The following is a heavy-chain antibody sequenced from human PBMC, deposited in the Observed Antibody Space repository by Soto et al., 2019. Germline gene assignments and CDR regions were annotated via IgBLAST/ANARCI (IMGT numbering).Heavy chain of an antibody. CDR2: TKSNADAGTT. CDR3: TTIPAYSGYNDNDY. J-gene: IGHJ4*02. D-gene: IGHD5-12*01. CDR1: GFNFSNAW. V-gene: IGHV3-15*05. Sequence: GGSLRLSCAASGFNFSNAWMSWVRQAPGKGLEWVGRTKSNADAGTTDYAPPVRGRFIISRDDSRERMYLQLNDLRFEDSALYYCTTIPAYSGYNDNDYWGQGTLVTVYS.